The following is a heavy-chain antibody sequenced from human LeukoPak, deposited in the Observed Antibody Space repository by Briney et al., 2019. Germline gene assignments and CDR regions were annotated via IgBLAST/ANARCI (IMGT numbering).Heavy chain of an antibody. D-gene: IGHD2-15*01. Sequence: PSETLSLTCTVSGGSINSYYWSWIRQPPGKGLEWIAYIYYSGTTYYNPSLKSRVTISVDTSKNQFSLKLSSVTAADTAVYYCARRYCSGGSCYSERGAFDIWGQGTMVTVSS. CDR1: GGSINSYY. CDR2: IYYSGTT. CDR3: ARRYCSGGSCYSERGAFDI. V-gene: IGHV4-59*12. J-gene: IGHJ3*02.